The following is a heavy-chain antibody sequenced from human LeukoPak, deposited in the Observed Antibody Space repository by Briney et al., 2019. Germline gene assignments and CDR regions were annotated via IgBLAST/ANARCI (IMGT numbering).Heavy chain of an antibody. J-gene: IGHJ4*02. CDR1: GFTFSDYT. D-gene: IGHD6-13*01. CDR2: ISYDGSQK. CDR3: ARANSSSWHYFDD. Sequence: QPGRSLRLSCAASGFTFSDYTMHWVRQAPGKGLEWVAVISYDGSQKYYAGSVTGRFTISRDNSKNTVFLQMNSLRGEDTAVFFCARANSSSWHYFDDWGQGTLVTVSS. V-gene: IGHV3-30*04.